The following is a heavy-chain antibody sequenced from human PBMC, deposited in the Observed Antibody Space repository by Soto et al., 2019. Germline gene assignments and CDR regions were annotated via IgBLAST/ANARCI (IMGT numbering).Heavy chain of an antibody. CDR3: ARASRADAFDI. CDR2: IYFSGTT. CDR1: GGSISTYY. V-gene: IGHV4-59*12. J-gene: IGHJ3*02. Sequence: PSXTLSLTCTVYGGSISTYYWSWIRQSPGGGLEWIGYIYFSGTTNYNPSLKSRVTMSVDTSKIQFSLKLASVTAADTAMYYCARASRADAFDIWGQGTVVTVSS.